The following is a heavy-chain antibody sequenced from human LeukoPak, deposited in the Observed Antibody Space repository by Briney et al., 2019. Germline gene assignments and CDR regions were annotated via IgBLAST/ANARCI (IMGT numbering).Heavy chain of an antibody. CDR3: AKVGGSSSAGYYYYYYYMDV. CDR2: MNGDGSST. D-gene: IGHD6-13*01. J-gene: IGHJ6*03. Sequence: GGSLRLSCAASGFILSSYWMHWVRQAPGKGLEWVSRMNGDGSSTSSADSVKGRFTISRDNSKNTLYLQMNSLRAEDTAVYYCAKVGGSSSAGYYYYYYYMDVWGKGTTVTVSS. CDR1: GFILSSYW. V-gene: IGHV3-74*01.